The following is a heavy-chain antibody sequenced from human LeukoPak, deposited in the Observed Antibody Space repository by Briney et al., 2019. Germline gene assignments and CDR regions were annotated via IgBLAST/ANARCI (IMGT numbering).Heavy chain of an antibody. CDR2: ISSSGSTI. CDR1: GFTFSSYE. V-gene: IGHV3-48*03. CDR3: AREGVYDSWDY. Sequence: GGSLRLSCAASGFTFSSYEMNWVRQAPGKGLGWVSYISSSGSTIYYADSVKGRFTISRDNAKNSLYLQMNSLRAEDTAVYYCAREGVYDSWDYWGQGTLVTVSS. D-gene: IGHD3-3*01. J-gene: IGHJ4*02.